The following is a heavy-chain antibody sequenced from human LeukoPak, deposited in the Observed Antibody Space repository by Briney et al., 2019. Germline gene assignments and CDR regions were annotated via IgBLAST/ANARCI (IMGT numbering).Heavy chain of an antibody. V-gene: IGHV3-33*01. CDR2: IWYDGSNK. D-gene: IGHD6-19*01. CDR1: GFTFSSYG. J-gene: IGHJ5*02. CDR3: ARAPGGQWLVQDWFDP. Sequence: PGGSLRLSCAASGFTFSSYGMHWVRQAPGKGLEWVAVIWYDGSNKYYADSVKGRFTISRDNSKNTLYLQMNSLRAEDTAVYYCARAPGGQWLVQDWFDPWGQGTLVTVSS.